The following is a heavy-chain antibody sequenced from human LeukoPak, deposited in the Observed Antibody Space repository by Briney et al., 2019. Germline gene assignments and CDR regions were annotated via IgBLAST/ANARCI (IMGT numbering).Heavy chain of an antibody. Sequence: GGSLRLSCATSGFTFSTYWMRWGRQVPGKGLEWVANIKQDGSEIYYVDSVKGRFTISGDTAKNSLFLQMTNLTAEDTAIYYCARDKVEGPTLFDYWGQGTLVTVSS. D-gene: IGHD2-15*01. CDR3: ARDKVEGPTLFDY. CDR1: GFTFSTYW. J-gene: IGHJ4*02. V-gene: IGHV3-7*01. CDR2: IKQDGSEI.